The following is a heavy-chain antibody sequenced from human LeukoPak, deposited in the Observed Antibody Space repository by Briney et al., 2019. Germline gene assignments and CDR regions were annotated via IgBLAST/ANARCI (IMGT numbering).Heavy chain of an antibody. CDR1: GGSISSGSDY. J-gene: IGHJ4*02. Sequence: SETLSLTCSVSGGSISSGSDYWGWIRQSPGKGLEWIGSIYFSGSTYYNPSLKSRVTISVDTSKNQFSLKLSSVTAADTAVYYCARSTDHINYWGQGTLVTVSS. D-gene: IGHD1-14*01. CDR3: ARSTDHINY. V-gene: IGHV4-39*07. CDR2: IYFSGST.